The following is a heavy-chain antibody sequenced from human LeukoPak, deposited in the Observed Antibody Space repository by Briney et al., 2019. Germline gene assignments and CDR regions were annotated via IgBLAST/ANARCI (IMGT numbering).Heavy chain of an antibody. D-gene: IGHD3-22*01. CDR2: ISGSGGST. V-gene: IGHV3-23*01. CDR3: AKAGGVVVLINAFDI. J-gene: IGHJ3*02. CDR1: GGSISSSSYY. Sequence: ASETLSLTCTVSGGSISSSSYYWGWIRQPPGKGLEWVSAISGSGGSTYYADSVKGRFTISRDNSKNTLYLQMNSPRAEDTAVYYCAKAGGVVVLINAFDIWGQGTMVTVSS.